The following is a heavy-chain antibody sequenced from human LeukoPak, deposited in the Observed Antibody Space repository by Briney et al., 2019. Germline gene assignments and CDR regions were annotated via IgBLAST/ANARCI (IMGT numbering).Heavy chain of an antibody. V-gene: IGHV1-2*06. CDR1: GYAFTGFY. Sequence: ASVKVSCKASGYAFTGFYIHWVRQAPGQGLEWMGRLNPNSGGTIHAQKFQGRVTITRDTSISTAYMELSGLRSDDTAVYYCARVPDIYCPSTSCVDYWAREPWSPSPQ. CDR2: LNPNSGGT. CDR3: ARVPDIYCPSTSCVDY. J-gene: IGHJ4*02. D-gene: IGHD2-2*01.